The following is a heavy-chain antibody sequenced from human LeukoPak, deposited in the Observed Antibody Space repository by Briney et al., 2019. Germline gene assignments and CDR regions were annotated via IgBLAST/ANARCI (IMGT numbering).Heavy chain of an antibody. CDR2: IWNDGSYK. CDR1: GFTFSSCG. CDR3: AKPTRGSGSFRIEY. Sequence: PGGSLRLSCAASGFTFSSCGMHWVRQAPGKGLEWVAVIWNDGSYKYYADSVKGRFTISRDNSKNTLYLEMNSLRAEDTAVYYCAKPTRGSGSFRIEYWGQGTLVTVSS. D-gene: IGHD1-26*01. V-gene: IGHV3-33*06. J-gene: IGHJ4*02.